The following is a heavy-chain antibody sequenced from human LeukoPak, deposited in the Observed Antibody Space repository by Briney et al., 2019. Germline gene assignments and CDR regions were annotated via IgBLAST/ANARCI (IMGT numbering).Heavy chain of an antibody. CDR2: INTNTGNP. J-gene: IGHJ4*02. Sequence: ASVKVSCKASGGTFSSYAISWVRQAPGQGLEWMGWINTNTGNPTYAQGFTGRFVFSLDTSVSTAYLQISSLKAEDTAVYYCASHSSGWYYYFDYWGQGTLVTVSS. D-gene: IGHD6-19*01. CDR3: ASHSSGWYYYFDY. CDR1: GGTFSSYA. V-gene: IGHV7-4-1*02.